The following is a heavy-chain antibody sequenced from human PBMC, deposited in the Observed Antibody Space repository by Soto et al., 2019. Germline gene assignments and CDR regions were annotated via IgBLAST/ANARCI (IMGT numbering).Heavy chain of an antibody. CDR3: AREFTTMGYYGMDV. V-gene: IGHV3-13*01. CDR2: IGTAGDT. CDR1: GFTFSSYD. D-gene: IGHD3-10*01. Sequence: PGGSLRLSCAASGFTFSSYDMHWVRQVTGKGLEWVSAIGTAGDTYYPGSVKGRFTISRENAKNSLYLQMNSLRAGDTAVYYCAREFTTMGYYGMDVWGQGTTVTVSS. J-gene: IGHJ6*02.